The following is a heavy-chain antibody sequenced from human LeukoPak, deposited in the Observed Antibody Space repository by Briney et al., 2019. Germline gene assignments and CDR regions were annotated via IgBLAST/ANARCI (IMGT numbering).Heavy chain of an antibody. V-gene: IGHV3-49*04. D-gene: IGHD3-16*01. CDR1: GFTIGDQA. Sequence: SLRLACTVYGFTIGDQAMSWVRQAPRNGLQWEGLIRSNRYRGTTEYDASVQGGFTLARDDSRSIVYLQMNSLKIEDTAVYYCARGPIELWLHNGMDVWGQGTTVTVAS. CDR3: ARGPIELWLHNGMDV. CDR2: IRSNRYRGTT. J-gene: IGHJ6*02.